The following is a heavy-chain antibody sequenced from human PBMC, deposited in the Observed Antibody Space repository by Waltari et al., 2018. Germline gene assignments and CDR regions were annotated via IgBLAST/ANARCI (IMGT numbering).Heavy chain of an antibody. V-gene: IGHV1-46*01. Sequence: QVQLVQSGAEVKKPGASVKVSCQASGYTFTSYYMYWVRQAPGQGLEWMGIINPSGGTTSYAQKFQGRVTMTRDTPTSTVYMELSSLRSEDTAVYYCARDSRHCSGGSCYPGAFDIWGQGTMVTVSS. CDR2: INPSGGTT. J-gene: IGHJ3*02. D-gene: IGHD2-15*01. CDR3: ARDSRHCSGGSCYPGAFDI. CDR1: GYTFTSYY.